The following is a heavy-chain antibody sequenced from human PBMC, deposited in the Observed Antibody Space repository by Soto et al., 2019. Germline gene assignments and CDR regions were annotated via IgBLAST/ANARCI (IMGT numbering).Heavy chain of an antibody. CDR1: GFSFPSYA. D-gene: IGHD3-10*01. CDR3: ARASGFSATRGYFDF. CDR2: TSYDGANN. Sequence: GGSLRLSCATSGFSFPSYAMHWVRQAPGKGLEWVAVTSYDGANNYYADSVKDRFTISRDNSKNILYLQMTSLRNDDTAVYYCARASGFSATRGYFDFWGQGTLVTVSS. V-gene: IGHV3-30-3*01. J-gene: IGHJ4*02.